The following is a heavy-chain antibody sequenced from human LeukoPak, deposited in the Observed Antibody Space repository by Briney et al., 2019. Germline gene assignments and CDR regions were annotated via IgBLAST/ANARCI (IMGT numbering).Heavy chain of an antibody. D-gene: IGHD2/OR15-2a*01. CDR3: VSFYETY. J-gene: IGHJ4*02. CDR1: GNYW. Sequence: GGSLRLSCAASGNYWMHWVRQAPGKGLVWVSHINSEGSWTSYADSVKGRFTISKDNAKNTVYLQMNSLRAEDTAVYYCVSFYETYWGRGTLVTVSS. V-gene: IGHV3-74*01. CDR2: INSEGSWT.